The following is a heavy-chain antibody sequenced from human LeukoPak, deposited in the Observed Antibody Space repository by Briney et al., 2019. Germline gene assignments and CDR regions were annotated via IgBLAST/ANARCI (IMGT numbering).Heavy chain of an antibody. CDR1: GGSFSGYY. CDR2: INHSGST. CDR3: ARASNYCSSTSCYIWPPMFDY. Sequence: SETLSLTCAVYGGSFSGYYWSWIRQPPGKGLEWIGEINHSGSTNYNPSLKSRVTISVDTSKNQFSLKLSSVTAADTAVYYCARASNYCSSTSCYIWPPMFDYWGQGTLVTVSS. V-gene: IGHV4-34*01. J-gene: IGHJ4*02. D-gene: IGHD2-2*02.